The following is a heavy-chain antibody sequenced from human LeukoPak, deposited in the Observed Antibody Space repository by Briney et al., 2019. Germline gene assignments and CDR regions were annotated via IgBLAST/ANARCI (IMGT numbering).Heavy chain of an antibody. J-gene: IGHJ6*02. V-gene: IGHV1-46*01. CDR1: GYTFTSYY. Sequence: GASVKVSCKASGYTFTSYYMHWVRQAPGQGLEWMGIINPSGGSTSYAQKFQGRVTMTRDTSTSTVYMELSSLRSDDTAVYYCARLPAAIYYYYGMDVWGQGTTVTVSS. CDR3: ARLPAAIYYYYGMDV. CDR2: INPSGGST. D-gene: IGHD2-2*01.